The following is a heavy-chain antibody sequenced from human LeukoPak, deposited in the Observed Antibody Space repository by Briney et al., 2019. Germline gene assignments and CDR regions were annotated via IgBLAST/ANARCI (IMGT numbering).Heavy chain of an antibody. D-gene: IGHD2-2*01. Sequence: GGSLRLSCAASGFTFSDYWMSWVRQAPGKGLEWVANIKQDGSEKYYVDSVKGRFTISRDNAKNSLYLQMNSLRAEDTAVYNCARTAGYSSIVFDIWGHGTMVTVSS. CDR3: ARTAGYSSIVFDI. CDR1: GFTFSDYW. CDR2: IKQDGSEK. V-gene: IGHV3-7*02. J-gene: IGHJ3*02.